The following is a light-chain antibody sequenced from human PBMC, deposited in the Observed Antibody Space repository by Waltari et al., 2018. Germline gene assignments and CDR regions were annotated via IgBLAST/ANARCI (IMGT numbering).Light chain of an antibody. Sequence: EIVLTQSPGTLSLSPGEGATLSCRTSQTIRTTYLAWYQQKPGQAPTLLIYDTFTRATGIPDRFTGSGSGTHFSLTISSLEPEDFATYYCQQYDISPLTFGGGTKVEIK. CDR1: QTIRTTY. CDR3: QQYDISPLT. V-gene: IGKV3-20*01. CDR2: DTF. J-gene: IGKJ4*01.